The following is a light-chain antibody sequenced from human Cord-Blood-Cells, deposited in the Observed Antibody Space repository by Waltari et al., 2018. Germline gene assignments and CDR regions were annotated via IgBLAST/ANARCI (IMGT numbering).Light chain of an antibody. V-gene: IGKV3-11*01. CDR2: EAS. CDR3: QQRSNWPPLT. CDR1: QSVSSY. Sequence: IVLKQSPATLSLSPGERATLSCRASQSVSSYLAWYQQKPGQAPRLLIYEASNRATGIPARFSGSGSGTDVTLTISSLEPEDFAVYYCQQRSNWPPLTFGGGTKVEIK. J-gene: IGKJ4*01.